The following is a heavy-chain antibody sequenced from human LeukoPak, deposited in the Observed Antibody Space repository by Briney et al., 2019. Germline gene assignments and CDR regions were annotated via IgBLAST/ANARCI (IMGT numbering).Heavy chain of an antibody. CDR3: ARCIGLGYFDWFWIDP. V-gene: IGHV3-7*01. CDR2: IKKDGSEK. J-gene: IGHJ5*02. Sequence: GGSLRLSCVASGFTFSSYSMRWVRQAPGRGRGWVASIKKDGSEKYYVDSGEGRLTTARRNDKKPPYLQMNSLIAEGTAVYYCARCIGLGYFDWFWIDPWGQGTPVTVSS. D-gene: IGHD3-9*01. CDR1: GFTFSSYS.